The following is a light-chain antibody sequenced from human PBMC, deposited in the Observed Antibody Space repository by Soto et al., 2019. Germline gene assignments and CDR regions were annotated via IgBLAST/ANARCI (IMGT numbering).Light chain of an antibody. Sequence: QSALTQPRSVSGSPGQSVTISCTGTSSDVCGYNYVSWYQQHPGKAPKLIIYDVSKRPSGVPYRFSGSKSGNTASLTISGLQAEDESDYYCCSSAGTYTSVFGGGTKLTVL. J-gene: IGLJ3*02. CDR1: SSDVCGYNY. CDR2: DVS. CDR3: CSSAGTYTSV. V-gene: IGLV2-11*01.